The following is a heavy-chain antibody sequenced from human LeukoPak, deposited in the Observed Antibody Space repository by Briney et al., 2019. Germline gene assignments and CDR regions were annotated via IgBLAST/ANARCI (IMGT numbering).Heavy chain of an antibody. CDR3: ARGQQVSLSWFDP. V-gene: IGHV3-21*01. J-gene: IGHJ5*02. D-gene: IGHD6-13*01. CDR1: GFIFSPYG. CDR2: ISSNDYP. Sequence: GGSLRLSCAASGFIFSPYGMTWVRQAPGKGLEWVSTISSNDYPSYTDSVKGRFTISRDNAKNSLYLQMNSLRAEDTAVYYCARGQQVSLSWFDPWGQGTLVTVSS.